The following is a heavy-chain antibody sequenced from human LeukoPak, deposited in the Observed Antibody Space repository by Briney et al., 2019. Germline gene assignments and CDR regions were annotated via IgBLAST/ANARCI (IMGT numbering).Heavy chain of an antibody. CDR1: GFTFSSYA. Sequence: PGGSLRLSCAASGFTFSSYAMSWVRQAPGKGLEWVSAISGSGGSTYYADSVKGRFTISRDNSKNTLYLQMNSLRAEDTAVYYCAKYVFPEAFIVVVPAAIRSNFDYWGQGTLVTVSS. CDR2: ISGSGGST. J-gene: IGHJ4*02. CDR3: AKYVFPEAFIVVVPAAIRSNFDY. D-gene: IGHD2-2*02. V-gene: IGHV3-23*01.